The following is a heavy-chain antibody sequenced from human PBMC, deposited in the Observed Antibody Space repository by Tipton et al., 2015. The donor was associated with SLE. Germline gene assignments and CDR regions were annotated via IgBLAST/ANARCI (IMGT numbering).Heavy chain of an antibody. V-gene: IGHV4-61*09. CDR1: GGSISSGSYY. CDR2: IYTSGST. D-gene: IGHD3-16*02. J-gene: IGHJ4*02. CDR3: ARVTGGELSLYLDY. Sequence: LRLSCTVSGGSISSGSYYWSWIRQPAGKGLEWIGYIYTSGSTNYNPSLKSRVTISVDTSKNQFSLKLSSVTAADTAVYYCARVTGGELSLYLDYWGQGTLVTVSS.